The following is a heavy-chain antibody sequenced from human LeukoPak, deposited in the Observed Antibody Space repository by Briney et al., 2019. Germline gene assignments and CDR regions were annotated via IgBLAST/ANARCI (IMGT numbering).Heavy chain of an antibody. CDR3: ARDINTATVTGDAFDI. D-gene: IGHD5-18*01. CDR2: ISTYNGNT. CDR1: GYTFSNFG. Sequence: ASVKVSCKTSGYTFSNFGINWVRQAPGQGLEWMGWISTYNGNTNYAQKFQGRVTMTTDTSTSTAYMELRSLRSDDTAVYYCARDINTATVTGDAFDIWGQGTKITVSS. J-gene: IGHJ3*02. V-gene: IGHV1-18*01.